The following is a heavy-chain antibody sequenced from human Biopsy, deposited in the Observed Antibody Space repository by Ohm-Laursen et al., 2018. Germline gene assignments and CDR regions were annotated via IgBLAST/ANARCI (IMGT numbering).Heavy chain of an antibody. V-gene: IGHV3-9*01. J-gene: IGHJ4*02. CDR2: ISWNSLSI. Sequence: SLRLSCTASGFTFDDYALHWVRQAPGKALEWVSGISWNSLSIGYADSVKGRFTISRDNAKNSLYLQMNSLRAEDTALYYCARSVGIMAAPIDYWGQGTLVTVSS. D-gene: IGHD3-16*01. CDR3: ARSVGIMAAPIDY. CDR1: GFTFDDYA.